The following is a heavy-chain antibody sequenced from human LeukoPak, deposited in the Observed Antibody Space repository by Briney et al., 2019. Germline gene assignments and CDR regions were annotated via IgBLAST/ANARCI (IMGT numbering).Heavy chain of an antibody. Sequence: GASVKVSCKASGYTFTGYYLHWVRQAPGQGPEWMGKINTNSGVTDYAPNFQGRVTMTRGTSITTAYMELSRLTSDDTAVYYCARDTGFPFFDFWGQGTLVAVSS. CDR3: ARDTGFPFFDF. J-gene: IGHJ4*02. V-gene: IGHV1-2*02. CDR1: GYTFTGYY. CDR2: INTNSGVT.